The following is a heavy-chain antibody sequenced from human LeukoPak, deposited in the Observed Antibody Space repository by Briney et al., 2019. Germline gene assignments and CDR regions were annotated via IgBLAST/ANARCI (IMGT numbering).Heavy chain of an antibody. CDR3: AREESGIAAAGTVDY. V-gene: IGHV3-7*04. CDR2: IKQDGREK. CDR1: ALTFRTYW. J-gene: IGHJ4*02. D-gene: IGHD6-13*01. Sequence: GGPLRLSCAASALTFRTYWMSCVRQAPGKGLEWVATIKQDGREKYYVDSGKGRFTISRYNAKNSLYLQMNSLRAEDTAVYYCAREESGIAAAGTVDYWGQGTLVTVSS.